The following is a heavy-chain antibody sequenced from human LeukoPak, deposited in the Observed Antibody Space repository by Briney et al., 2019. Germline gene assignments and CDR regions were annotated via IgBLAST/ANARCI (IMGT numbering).Heavy chain of an antibody. CDR3: ARGRRYCTNGMCYSNYYYMDV. V-gene: IGHV1-8*01. D-gene: IGHD2-8*01. CDR2: MNPNSGHT. J-gene: IGHJ6*03. Sequence: ASVKVSCKSTGYTFTSYDINWVRQATGQGLEWMGWMNPNSGHTGYAQKFQGRVTMTRNTSISTAYMELSSLRSEDTAVYYCARGRRYCTNGMCYSNYYYMDVWGKGTTVTVS. CDR1: GYTFTSYD.